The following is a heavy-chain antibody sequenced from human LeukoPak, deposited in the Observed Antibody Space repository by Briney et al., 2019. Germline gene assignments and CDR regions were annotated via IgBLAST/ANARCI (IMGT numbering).Heavy chain of an antibody. Sequence: GGSLRLSCAASGFTFSNYAMTWVRQAPGKGLEWVSTISDNVSGGSTYYADSVKGRFTISRDNSKNTLYLQMNSLRAEDTAVYYCARDDYGSGSYYNSPSTDYYYGMDVWGQGTTVTVSS. V-gene: IGHV3-23*01. CDR1: GFTFSNYA. CDR2: ISDNVSGGST. D-gene: IGHD3-10*01. CDR3: ARDDYGSGSYYNSPSTDYYYGMDV. J-gene: IGHJ6*02.